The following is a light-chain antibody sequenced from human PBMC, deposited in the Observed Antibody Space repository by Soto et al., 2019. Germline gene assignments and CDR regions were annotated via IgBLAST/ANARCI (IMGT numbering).Light chain of an antibody. J-gene: IGLJ2*01. CDR1: SSDVGGYNY. CDR3: SSYTSSSTYVV. Sequence: QSALTQPASVSGSPGQSITISCTGTSSDVGGYNYVSWYQQHPGKAPKLMIYDVSNRPLGVSNRFYGSKSGNTAYLTISGLQAEDEADYYCSSYTSSSTYVVFGGGTKLTVL. V-gene: IGLV2-14*01. CDR2: DVS.